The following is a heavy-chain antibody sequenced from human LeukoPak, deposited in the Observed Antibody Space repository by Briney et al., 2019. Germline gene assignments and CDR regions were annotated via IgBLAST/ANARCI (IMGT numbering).Heavy chain of an antibody. D-gene: IGHD3-22*01. CDR2: IYYSGST. V-gene: IGHV4-30-4*08. Sequence: SETLSLTCTVSGGSISSGDYYWSWIRQPPGKGLEWIGYIYYSGSTYYNPSLKSRVTISVDKSKNQFSLKLSSVTAADTAVYYCARVYDSSGYPGYWGQGTLVTVSS. J-gene: IGHJ4*02. CDR3: ARVYDSSGYPGY. CDR1: GGSISSGDYY.